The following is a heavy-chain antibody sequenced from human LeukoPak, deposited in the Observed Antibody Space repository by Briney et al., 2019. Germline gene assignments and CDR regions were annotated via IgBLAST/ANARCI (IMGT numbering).Heavy chain of an antibody. J-gene: IGHJ6*02. D-gene: IGHD3-22*01. V-gene: IGHV3-11*01. CDR2: ISGSGSDL. CDR1: GFSFSDYY. Sequence: GGSLRLSCVACGFSFSDYYMSWIRQAPGRGLEWISYISGSGSDLYYADSVKGRFTISRDNANNSLYLQMNGLRAEDTAVYYCARSIGYYYTMDVWGQGTTVTVSS. CDR3: ARSIGYYYTMDV.